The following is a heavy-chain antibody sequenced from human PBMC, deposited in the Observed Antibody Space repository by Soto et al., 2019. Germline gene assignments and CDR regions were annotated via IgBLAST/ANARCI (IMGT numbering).Heavy chain of an antibody. Sequence: PVGSLRLSCAASGFTFSSYGMHWVRQAPGKGLEWVAVISYDGSNKYYADSVKGRFTISRDNSKNTLYLQTNSLRAEDTAVYYCAKERGGPFDYWGQGTLVTVSS. J-gene: IGHJ4*02. CDR2: ISYDGSNK. CDR1: GFTFSSYG. D-gene: IGHD2-15*01. CDR3: AKERGGPFDY. V-gene: IGHV3-30*18.